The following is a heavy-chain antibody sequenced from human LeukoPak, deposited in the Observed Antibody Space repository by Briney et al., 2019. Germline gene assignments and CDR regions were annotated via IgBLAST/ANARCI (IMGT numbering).Heavy chain of an antibody. CDR2: ISAYNGNT. CDR1: GYTFTSYG. Sequence: ASVKVSCKASGYTFTSYGISWVRQAPGQGLEWMGWISAYNGNTNYAQKLQGRVTMTTDTSTGTAYMELRSLRSDDTAVYYCARDRERITMIVGIDYWGQGTLVTVSS. CDR3: ARDRERITMIVGIDY. J-gene: IGHJ4*02. V-gene: IGHV1-18*01. D-gene: IGHD3-22*01.